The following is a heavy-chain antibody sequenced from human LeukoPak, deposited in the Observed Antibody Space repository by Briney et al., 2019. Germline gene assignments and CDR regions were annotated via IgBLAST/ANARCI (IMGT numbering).Heavy chain of an antibody. V-gene: IGHV4-59*12. Sequence: PSQTLSLTCTVSGGSISGYYWSWIRQPPGKGLEWIGYIYYSGSTNYNPSLKSRVTISVDTSKNQFSLKLSSVTAADTAVYYCAREGVGGYYDSSGRTRRWFDPWGQGTLVTVSS. CDR1: GGSISGYY. CDR3: AREGVGGYYDSSGRTRRWFDP. D-gene: IGHD3-22*01. CDR2: IYYSGST. J-gene: IGHJ5*02.